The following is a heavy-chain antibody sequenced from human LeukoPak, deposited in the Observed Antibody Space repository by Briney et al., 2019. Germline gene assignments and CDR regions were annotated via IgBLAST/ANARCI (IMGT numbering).Heavy chain of an antibody. J-gene: IGHJ4*02. CDR3: ARAKGYCSSNSCHTLDY. CDR1: GGSISSYY. V-gene: IGHV4-59*12. Sequence: SETLSLTCTVSGGSISSYYWSWIRQPPGKGLEWIGYIYYSGSTNYNPSLKSRVTISIDTSRNQFTLKVSSVTAADTATYYCARAKGYCSSNSCHTLDYWGQGALVTVSS. CDR2: IYYSGST. D-gene: IGHD2-2*02.